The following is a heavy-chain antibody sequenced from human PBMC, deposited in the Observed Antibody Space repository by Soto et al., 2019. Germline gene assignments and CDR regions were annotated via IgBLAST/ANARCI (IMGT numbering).Heavy chain of an antibody. J-gene: IGHJ4*02. CDR1: GDSFSTYA. CDR2: IIPTFGSA. CDR3: ARGREMATSKFYFDY. V-gene: IGHV1-69*01. Sequence: QVQLVQSGAEVKKPGSSVKVSCKASGDSFSTYAINWVRQAPGQGLEWMGGIIPTFGSANNAQEFQGRVTITADESTSTVFMELTSLRSDDTAVYYCARGREMATSKFYFDYWGQGTLVTVSS. D-gene: IGHD1-1*01.